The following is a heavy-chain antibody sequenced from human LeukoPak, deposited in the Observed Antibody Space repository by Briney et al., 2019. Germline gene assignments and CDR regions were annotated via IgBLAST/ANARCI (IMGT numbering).Heavy chain of an antibody. D-gene: IGHD3-22*01. Sequence: GGSLRLSCAASGFTFSNYAMSWIRQAPGKGLEWVSAISGSGSNTYYADSVKGRFTISRGNFKNTLYLQMNTLRAEDTAVYYCAKDQRGYDKPADYWGQGTLVIVSS. CDR2: ISGSGSNT. CDR1: GFTFSNYA. V-gene: IGHV3-23*01. CDR3: AKDQRGYDKPADY. J-gene: IGHJ4*02.